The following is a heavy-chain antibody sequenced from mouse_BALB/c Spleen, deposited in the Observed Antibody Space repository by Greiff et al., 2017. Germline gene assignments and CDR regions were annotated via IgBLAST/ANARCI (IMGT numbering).Heavy chain of an antibody. D-gene: IGHD2-4*01. CDR3: ARVDDYDGFDY. J-gene: IGHJ2*01. Sequence: DVKLVESGGGLVKPGGSLKLSCAASGFTFSSYAMSWVRQSPEKRLEWVAEISSGGSYTYYPDTVTGRFTISRDNAKNTLYLEMSSLRSEDTAMYYCARVDDYDGFDYWGQGTTLTVSS. CDR2: ISSGGSYT. V-gene: IGHV5-9-4*01. CDR1: GFTFSSYA.